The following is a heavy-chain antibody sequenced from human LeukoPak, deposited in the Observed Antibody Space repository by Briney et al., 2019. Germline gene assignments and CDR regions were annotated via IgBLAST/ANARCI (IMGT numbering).Heavy chain of an antibody. D-gene: IGHD5-12*01. V-gene: IGHV3-23*01. CDR3: AKTPSSGYYFDQ. CDR2: ISGSGGST. CDR1: RFIFSSYA. J-gene: IGHJ4*02. Sequence: GGSLRLSCAASRFIFSSYAMNWVRQAPGKGLEWVSSISGSGGSTYYADSVKGRFTFSRDNSKDTLYLQMNSLRAEDTAVYYCAKTPSSGYYFDQWGQGTLVTVSS.